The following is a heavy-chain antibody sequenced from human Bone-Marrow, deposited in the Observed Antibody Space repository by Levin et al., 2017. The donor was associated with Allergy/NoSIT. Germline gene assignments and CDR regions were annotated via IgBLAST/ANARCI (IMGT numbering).Heavy chain of an antibody. J-gene: IGHJ4*02. CDR2: ISWDGGST. V-gene: IGHV3-43*01. CDR1: GFTFDDYT. D-gene: IGHD1-7*01. CDR3: AKDVQGRTNKNRWYLDY. Sequence: SGGSLRLSCAASGFTFDDYTMHWVRQAPGKGLEWVSLISWDGGSTYYADSVKGRFTISRDNSKNSLYLQMNSLRTEDTALYYCAKDVQGRTNKNRWYLDYWGQGTLVTVSS.